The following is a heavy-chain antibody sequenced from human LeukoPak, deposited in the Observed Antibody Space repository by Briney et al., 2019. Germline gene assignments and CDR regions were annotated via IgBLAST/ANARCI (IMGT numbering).Heavy chain of an antibody. Sequence: GGSLRLSCAPSGFTFSSYAMTWVRQAPGKGLEWVSTVSNSGGTTYYADSVKGRFTISRDSSKNTLYLQMSSLRAEDTALYYCAKANYGDYGGFDYWGQGTLVTVSS. CDR1: GFTFSSYA. CDR3: AKANYGDYGGFDY. V-gene: IGHV3-23*01. D-gene: IGHD4-17*01. J-gene: IGHJ4*02. CDR2: VSNSGGTT.